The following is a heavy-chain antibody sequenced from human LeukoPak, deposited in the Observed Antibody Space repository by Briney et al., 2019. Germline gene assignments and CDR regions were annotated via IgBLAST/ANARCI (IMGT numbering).Heavy chain of an antibody. J-gene: IGHJ5*02. CDR1: GGTFSSYA. Sequence: GASVKVSCKASGGTFSSYAISWVRQAPGQGLEWMGWISAYNGNTNYAQKLQGRVTMTTDTSTSTAYMELRSLRSDDTAVYYCARANLPGANPLLHWFDPWGQGTLVTVSS. D-gene: IGHD1-1*01. CDR2: ISAYNGNT. V-gene: IGHV1-18*01. CDR3: ARANLPGANPLLHWFDP.